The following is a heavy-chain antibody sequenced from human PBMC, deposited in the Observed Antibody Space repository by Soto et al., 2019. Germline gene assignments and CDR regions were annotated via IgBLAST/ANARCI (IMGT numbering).Heavy chain of an antibody. CDR2: ISGSGGST. CDR3: AKARDSSGWYPYYYGMDV. Sequence: GGSLRLSCAACGLTFSSYAMGWVRQAPGKGLEWVSAISGSGGSTYYADSVKGRFTISRDNSKNTLYLQMNSLRAEDTAVYYCAKARDSSGWYPYYYGMDVWGQGTTVTVSS. V-gene: IGHV3-23*01. D-gene: IGHD6-19*01. CDR1: GLTFSSYA. J-gene: IGHJ6*02.